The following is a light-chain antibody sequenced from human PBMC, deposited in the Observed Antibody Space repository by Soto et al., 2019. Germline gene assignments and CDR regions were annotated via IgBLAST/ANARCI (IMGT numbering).Light chain of an antibody. CDR1: SSDVGGYNY. CDR3: YSYAGRYTYV. CDR2: DVT. V-gene: IGLV2-11*01. J-gene: IGLJ1*01. Sequence: QSVLTQPRSVSGSPGQSVTISCTVTSSDVGGYNYVSWYQQHPGKAPKLMIYDVTKRPSGVPDRFSGSKSGNTASLTISGLQAEDEADYYCYSYAGRYTYVFGSGTKVTVL.